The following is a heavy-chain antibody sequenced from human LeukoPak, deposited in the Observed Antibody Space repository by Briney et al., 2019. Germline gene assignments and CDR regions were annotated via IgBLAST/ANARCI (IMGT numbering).Heavy chain of an antibody. CDR2: INPNNGGT. CDR1: GYTFTSYY. V-gene: IGHV1-2*04. CDR3: AVANSSGWYEIDY. D-gene: IGHD6-19*01. J-gene: IGHJ4*02. Sequence: ASVKVSCKASGYTFTSYYMHWVRQAPGQGLEWMGWINPNNGGTNYAQKFQGWVTMIRDTSISTAYMELSRLRSDDTAVYYCAVANSSGWYEIDYWGQGTLVTVSS.